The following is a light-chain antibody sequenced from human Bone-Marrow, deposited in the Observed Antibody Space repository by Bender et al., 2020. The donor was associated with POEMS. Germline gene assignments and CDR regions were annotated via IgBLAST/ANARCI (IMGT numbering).Light chain of an antibody. J-gene: IGLJ3*02. Sequence: QSVLTQPPSASGTPGQRVTISCSVGSSNIGAHAANRYQHLPRTAPKLLIYSSHRRPSEVPDRFPGSRSGTSGSLAISGLQSEDEADYYCAVWDDSLNGWVFGGGTNLTVL. CDR1: SSNIGAHA. CDR2: SSH. V-gene: IGLV1-44*01. CDR3: AVWDDSLNGWV.